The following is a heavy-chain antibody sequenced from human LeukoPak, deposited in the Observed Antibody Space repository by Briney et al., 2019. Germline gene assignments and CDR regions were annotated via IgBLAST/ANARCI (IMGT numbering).Heavy chain of an antibody. D-gene: IGHD3-10*01. J-gene: IGHJ4*02. CDR1: GYTFTGYY. CDR3: ARVGYYYGSGSYYNDFDY. Sequence: ASVKVSCKASGYTFTGYYMHWVRQAPGQGLEWMGWINPNSGGTNYAQKFQGRVTMTRDTSISTAYMELSRLRSDDTAVYYCARVGYYYGSGSYYNDFDYWGQGTLVTVSP. V-gene: IGHV1-2*02. CDR2: INPNSGGT.